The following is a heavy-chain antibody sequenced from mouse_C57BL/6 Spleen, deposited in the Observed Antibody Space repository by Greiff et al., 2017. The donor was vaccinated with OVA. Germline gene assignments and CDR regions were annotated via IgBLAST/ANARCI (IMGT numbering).Heavy chain of an antibody. J-gene: IGHJ3*01. Sequence: QVQLQQPGAELVMPGASVKLSCKASGYTFTSYWMHWVKQRPGQGLEWIGAIDPSDSYTNYNQKFTGKSTLTVDKSSSTAYMQLSGLTSEDSAVYYCASGGFAYWGQGTLVTVSA. CDR3: ASGGFAY. V-gene: IGHV1-69*01. CDR1: GYTFTSYW. CDR2: IDPSDSYT.